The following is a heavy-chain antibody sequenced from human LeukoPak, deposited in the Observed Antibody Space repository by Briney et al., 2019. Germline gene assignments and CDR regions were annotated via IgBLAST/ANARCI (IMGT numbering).Heavy chain of an antibody. CDR2: MNPNSGNT. J-gene: IGHJ4*02. CDR3: ARGQNYYGSGSSDY. V-gene: IGHV1-8*01. D-gene: IGHD3-10*01. Sequence: ASVKVSCTASGYTFTCYDINWVRQATGQGLEWMGWMNPNSGNTGYAQKFQGRVTMTRNTSISTAYMELSSLRSEDTAVYYCARGQNYYGSGSSDYWGQGPLVTVSS. CDR1: GYTFTCYD.